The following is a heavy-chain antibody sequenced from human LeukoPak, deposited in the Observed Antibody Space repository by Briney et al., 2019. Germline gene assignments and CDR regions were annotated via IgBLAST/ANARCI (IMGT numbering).Heavy chain of an antibody. CDR3: ARALLVRGVIGE. Sequence: EASVTVSCKASGYTFTSYGISWVRQAPGQGLEWMGWISAYNGNTNYAQKLQGRVTITTDTSTSTAYMELRSLGSDDTAVYYCARALLVRGVIGEWGQGTLVTVSS. V-gene: IGHV1-18*01. CDR1: GYTFTSYG. D-gene: IGHD3-10*01. CDR2: ISAYNGNT. J-gene: IGHJ4*02.